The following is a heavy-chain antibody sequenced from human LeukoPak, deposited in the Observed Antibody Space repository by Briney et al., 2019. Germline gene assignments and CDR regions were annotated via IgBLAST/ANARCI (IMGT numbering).Heavy chain of an antibody. J-gene: IGHJ4*02. CDR3: ARLQWLSTPFYY. Sequence: SETLSLTCTVSAYSITNGYYWDWIRQTPGKGLEWLGTFHHSGSTYYNPSLESRVTISVDTSKNQFSLKLNSVTAADTAVYFCARLQWLSTPFYYWGQGTLVTVSS. CDR2: FHHSGST. D-gene: IGHD6-19*01. CDR1: AYSITNGYY. V-gene: IGHV4-38-2*02.